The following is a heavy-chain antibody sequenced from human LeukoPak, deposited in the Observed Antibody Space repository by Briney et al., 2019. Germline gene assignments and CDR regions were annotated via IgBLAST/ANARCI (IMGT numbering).Heavy chain of an antibody. V-gene: IGHV3-30*03. CDR3: ARRKVGPTNYYYGVDV. CDR1: GFTFSSYG. J-gene: IGHJ6*02. Sequence: GGSLRLSCAASGFTFSSYGMHWVRQAPGKGLEWVAVISYDGSNKYYADSVKGRFTISRDNSKNTLYLQMNSLTADDTALYYCARRKVGPTNYYYGVDVWGQGTTVTVSS. CDR2: ISYDGSNK. D-gene: IGHD1-26*01.